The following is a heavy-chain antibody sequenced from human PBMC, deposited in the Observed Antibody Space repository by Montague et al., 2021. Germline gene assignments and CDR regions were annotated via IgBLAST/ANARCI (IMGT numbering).Heavy chain of an antibody. D-gene: IGHD5-18*01. V-gene: IGHV4-59*13. CDR2: IYYSGSAGGTT. Sequence: SETLSLTCTVSGGSISSFYWSWIRQPPEKGLELIAYIYYSGSAGGTTNYNPSLKGRVTISVNTSKNQLSLQLTSVTTADTAVYYCARGRGNSYDSFDFWGQGTLISVSS. CDR1: GGSISSFY. CDR3: ARGRGNSYDSFDF. J-gene: IGHJ4*02.